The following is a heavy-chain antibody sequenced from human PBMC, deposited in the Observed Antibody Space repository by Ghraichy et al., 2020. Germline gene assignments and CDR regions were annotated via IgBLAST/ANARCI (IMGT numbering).Heavy chain of an antibody. J-gene: IGHJ6*02. CDR3: ARADYYYYGMDV. CDR2: ISSSGSSI. Sequence: GGSLRLSCAASGFTFRSYEMHWVRQAPGKGLEWVSYISSSGSSIHYADSVKGRFTISRDNAKNSLYLQMNSLRAEDTAVYYCARADYYYYGMDVWGQGTTLTVSS. V-gene: IGHV3-48*03. CDR1: GFTFRSYE.